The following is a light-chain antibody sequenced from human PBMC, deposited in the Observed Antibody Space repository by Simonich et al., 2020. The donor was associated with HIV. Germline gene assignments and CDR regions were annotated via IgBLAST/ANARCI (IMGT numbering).Light chain of an antibody. CDR3: QQYYSTPRT. V-gene: IGKV4-1*01. CDR1: LSVLYSSNNKNY. CDR2: WAS. J-gene: IGKJ1*01. Sequence: DIVMTQSPDSLAVSLGERATINCKSSLSVLYSSNNKNYLAWYQQKPGQPPKLLIYWASTRESGVPDLFSGSGSGTDFTLTISSLQAEDVAVYYCQQYYSTPRTFGQGTKVEIK.